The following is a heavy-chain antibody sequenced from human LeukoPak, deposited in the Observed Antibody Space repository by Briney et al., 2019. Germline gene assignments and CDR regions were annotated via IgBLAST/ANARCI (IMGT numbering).Heavy chain of an antibody. CDR2: IKQDGSNK. Sequence: GGSLRLSCAASRFTFSSYCMSWVRQAPGKGLEWVANIKQDGSNKYYVDSVKGRFTISRDNAKNSLYLQMNSLRDEDTAVYYCAREASDYYDSSGGFDYWGQGTLVTVSS. D-gene: IGHD3-22*01. J-gene: IGHJ4*02. CDR3: AREASDYYDSSGGFDY. V-gene: IGHV3-7*01. CDR1: RFTFSSYC.